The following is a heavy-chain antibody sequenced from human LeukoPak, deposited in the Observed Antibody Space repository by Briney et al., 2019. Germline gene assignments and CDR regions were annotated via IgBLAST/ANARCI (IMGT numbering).Heavy chain of an antibody. CDR1: GFTFSNYG. V-gene: IGHV3-30*18. J-gene: IGHJ4*02. D-gene: IGHD6-13*01. Sequence: GGSLRLSCVASGFTFSNYGMHWVRQAPGKGLEWVAVISYDGTNKYYADSVKGRFTISRDYPKNTLFLRMSSLRAEDTAVYYCAKGRYSSTWCSDHWGQGTLVTVSS. CDR2: ISYDGTNK. CDR3: AKGRYSSTWCSDH.